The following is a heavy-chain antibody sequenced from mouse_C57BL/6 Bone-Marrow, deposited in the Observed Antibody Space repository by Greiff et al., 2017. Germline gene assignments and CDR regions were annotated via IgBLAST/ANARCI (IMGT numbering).Heavy chain of an antibody. J-gene: IGHJ1*03. CDR2: SRNKANDYTT. Sequence: DVKLVESGGGLVQSGRSLRLSCATSGFTFSDFYMEWVRQAPGKGLEWIAASRNKANDYTTEYSASVKGRFIVSRDTSQSILYLQMNALRAEDTAIYYCARDASFYDGGGYWYFDVWGTGTTVTVSS. CDR3: ARDASFYDGGGYWYFDV. V-gene: IGHV7-1*01. D-gene: IGHD2-3*01. CDR1: GFTFSDFY.